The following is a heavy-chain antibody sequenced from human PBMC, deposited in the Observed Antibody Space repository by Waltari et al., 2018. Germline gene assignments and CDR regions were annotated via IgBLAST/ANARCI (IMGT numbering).Heavy chain of an antibody. V-gene: IGHV3-53*01. Sequence: EVQLVESGGGLIQPGGSLRLSCAASGFTVSSNYLSWVRQAPGKGLGWVLVFYSGGSTYYADSVMGRFTISRDNSKNTLYLQMNSLVAEDTAVYYCAGALYDYGDFWDAFDIWGQGTMVTVSS. J-gene: IGHJ3*02. CDR1: GFTVSSNY. CDR2: FYSGGST. CDR3: AGALYDYGDFWDAFDI. D-gene: IGHD4-17*01.